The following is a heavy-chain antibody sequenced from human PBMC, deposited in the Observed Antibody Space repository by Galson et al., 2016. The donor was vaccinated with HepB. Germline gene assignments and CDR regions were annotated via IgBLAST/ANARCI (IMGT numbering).Heavy chain of an antibody. CDR1: GFTLSRYW. CDR3: TGSIGATAPFDY. Sequence: SLRLSCAASGFTLSRYWMHWIRQAPGKGLVWVSRVNSDGGSTAYADLVKGRFSVTRYNAKNMMYVQMNSLRVEDTAIYYATGSIGATAPFDYWGQGTLVTVSS. J-gene: IGHJ4*02. D-gene: IGHD6-13*01. V-gene: IGHV3-74*01. CDR2: VNSDGGST.